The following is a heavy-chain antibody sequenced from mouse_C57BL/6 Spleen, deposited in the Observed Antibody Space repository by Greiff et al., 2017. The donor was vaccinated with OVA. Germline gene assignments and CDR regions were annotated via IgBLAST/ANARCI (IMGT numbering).Heavy chain of an antibody. CDR1: GYTFTDYY. J-gene: IGHJ1*03. CDR3: ARWVTGRYFDV. CDR2: INPNNGGT. Sequence: EVQLQQSGPELVKPGASVKISCKASGYTFTDYYMNWVKQSHGKSLEWIGDINPNNGGTSYNQKFKGKATLTVDKSSSTAYMELRSLTSEDSAVYYCARWVTGRYFDVWGTGTTVTVSS. V-gene: IGHV1-26*01. D-gene: IGHD4-1*01.